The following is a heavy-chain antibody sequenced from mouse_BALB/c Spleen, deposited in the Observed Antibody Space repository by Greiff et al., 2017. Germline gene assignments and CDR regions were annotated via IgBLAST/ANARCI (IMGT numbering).Heavy chain of an antibody. CDR2: IYPGSGST. CDR1: GYTFTSYW. CDR3: TRLGDY. J-gene: IGHJ2*01. Sequence: LKQPGSELVRPGASVKLSCKASGYTFTSYWMHWVKQRPGQGLEWIGNIYPGSGSTNYDEKFKSKATLTVDTSSSTAYMQLSSLTSEDSAVYYCTRLGDYWGQGTTLTVSS. V-gene: IGHV1S22*01.